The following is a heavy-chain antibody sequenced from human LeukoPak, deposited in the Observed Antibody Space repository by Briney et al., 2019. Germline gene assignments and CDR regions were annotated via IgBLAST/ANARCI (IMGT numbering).Heavy chain of an antibody. CDR3: ARHAGGYNYYDSSGPDY. Sequence: GESLKISCKGSGYSFTSYWIGWVRQMPGKGLGWMGIIYPGDSDTRYSPSFQGQVTISADKSISTAYLQWSSLKASDTAMYYCARHAGGYNYYDSSGPDYWGQGTLVTVSS. J-gene: IGHJ4*02. CDR1: GYSFTSYW. V-gene: IGHV5-51*01. CDR2: IYPGDSDT. D-gene: IGHD3-22*01.